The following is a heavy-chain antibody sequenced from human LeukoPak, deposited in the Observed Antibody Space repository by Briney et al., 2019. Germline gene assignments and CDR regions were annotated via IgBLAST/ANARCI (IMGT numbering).Heavy chain of an antibody. CDR3: VTSITMVREVIGAFDY. V-gene: IGHV3-64D*06. Sequence: GGSLRLSCSASGFTFSSYAMHWVRQAPGKGLEYVSAISSNGGSTYYADSVKGRFTISRDNSKNTLYLQMSSLRAEDTAVYYCVTSITMVREVIGAFDYWGQGTLVTVSS. CDR1: GFTFSSYA. D-gene: IGHD3-10*01. J-gene: IGHJ4*02. CDR2: ISSNGGST.